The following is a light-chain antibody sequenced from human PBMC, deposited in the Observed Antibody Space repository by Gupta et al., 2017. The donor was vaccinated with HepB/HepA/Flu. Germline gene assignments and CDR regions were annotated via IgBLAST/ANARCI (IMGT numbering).Light chain of an antibody. J-gene: IGKJ1*01. Sequence: IVLTQSPAALSLSPGERATLSCRASQNIRSSLAWYQHKSGRAPRLLIYDVSNRATGIPVRCAGSGSGTDFTLTISSLEPEDVAVYYCQQSNNWPRTFGQGTKVET. V-gene: IGKV3-11*01. CDR3: QQSNNWPRT. CDR1: QNIRSS. CDR2: DVS.